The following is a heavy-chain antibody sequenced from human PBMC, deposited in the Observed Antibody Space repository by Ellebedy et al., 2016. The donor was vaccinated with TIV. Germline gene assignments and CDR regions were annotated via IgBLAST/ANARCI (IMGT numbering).Heavy chain of an antibody. J-gene: IGHJ4*02. CDR1: GYTFTSYD. CDR2: MNPNSGNT. CDR3: ARDPHSIVVVPAAMGY. V-gene: IGHV1-8*01. Sequence: ASVKVSCXASGYTFTSYDINWVRQATGQGLEWMGWMNPNSGNTGYAQKFQGRVTMTRDTSTSTVYMELSSLRSEDTAVYYCARDPHSIVVVPAAMGYWGQGTLVTVSS. D-gene: IGHD2-2*01.